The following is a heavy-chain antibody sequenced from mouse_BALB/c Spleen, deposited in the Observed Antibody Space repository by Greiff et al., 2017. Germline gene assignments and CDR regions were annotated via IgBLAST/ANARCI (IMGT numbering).Heavy chain of an antibody. Sequence: VQLQQSGPSLVKPSQTLSLTCSVTGDSITSGYWNWIRKFPGNKLEYMGYISYSGSTYYNPSLKSRISITRDTSKNQYYLQLNSVTTEDTATYYCAGGLSDGSSYWFAYWGQGTLVTVSA. J-gene: IGHJ3*01. CDR3: AGGLSDGSSYWFAY. V-gene: IGHV3-8*02. CDR1: GDSITSGY. D-gene: IGHD1-1*01. CDR2: ISYSGST.